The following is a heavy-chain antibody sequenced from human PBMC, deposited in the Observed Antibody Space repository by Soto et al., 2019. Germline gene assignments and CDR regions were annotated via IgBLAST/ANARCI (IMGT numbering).Heavy chain of an antibody. J-gene: IGHJ3*02. CDR1: GFTFSSYS. D-gene: IGHD2-8*01. Sequence: EVQLVESGGGLVKPGGSLRLSCAASGFTFSSYSMNWGRQAPGKGLEWVSSISSSSSYIYYADSVKGRFTISRDNAKNSLYLQMNSLRAEDTAVYYCARGYCTNGVCYRNAYAFDIWGQGTMVTVSS. CDR2: ISSSSSYI. V-gene: IGHV3-21*01. CDR3: ARGYCTNGVCYRNAYAFDI.